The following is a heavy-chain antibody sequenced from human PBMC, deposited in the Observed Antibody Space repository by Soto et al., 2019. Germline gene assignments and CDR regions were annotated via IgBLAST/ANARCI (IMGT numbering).Heavy chain of an antibody. CDR1: GGPLSGYY. D-gene: IGHD3-3*01. V-gene: IGHV4-34*01. CDR2: INHSGSA. CDR3: ARGPHGLRFLEWKTIPDYYYGMDV. Sequence: SETLSLTGAVYGGPLSGYYWSWIRQPPGKGLEWIGEINHSGSANYNPSLKRRVTISVDTSKNQFSLKLSSVTAADTAVYYCARGPHGLRFLEWKTIPDYYYGMDVWGQGTTVTVSS. J-gene: IGHJ6*02.